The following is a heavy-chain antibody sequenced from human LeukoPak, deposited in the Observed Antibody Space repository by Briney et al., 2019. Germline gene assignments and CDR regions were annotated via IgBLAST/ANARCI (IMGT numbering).Heavy chain of an antibody. D-gene: IGHD3-9*01. V-gene: IGHV4-39*01. CDR3: ARRTILTGSDY. CDR1: GGCISSSSYY. CDR2: IYYSGST. J-gene: IGHJ4*02. Sequence: PSETLSLTCTVSGGCISSSSYYWDWIRQPPGKGLEWIGSIYYSGSTNYNPSLKSRVTISVDTSKNQFSLKLSSVTAADTAVYYCARRTILTGSDYWGQGTLVTVSS.